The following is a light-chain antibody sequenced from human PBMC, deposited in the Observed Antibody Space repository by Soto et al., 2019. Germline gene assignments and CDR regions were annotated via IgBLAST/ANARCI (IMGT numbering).Light chain of an antibody. V-gene: IGKV3-11*01. CDR2: DAS. CDR1: QSVSRY. J-gene: IGKJ4*01. Sequence: ELVLTQSPGTLSLSPGGSATLSCRASQSVSRYLAWYQQKPGQALRLLIYDASKRATGIPARFSGSGSGTDFTLTISSLEPEDFAVYYCQQYGDSPLTFGGGTKVEIK. CDR3: QQYGDSPLT.